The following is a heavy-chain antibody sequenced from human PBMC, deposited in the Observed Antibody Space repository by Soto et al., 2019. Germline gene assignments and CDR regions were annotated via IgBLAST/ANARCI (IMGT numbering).Heavy chain of an antibody. J-gene: IGHJ4*02. CDR1: GFTFSSYS. V-gene: IGHV3-21*01. CDR2: ISSSSSYI. D-gene: IGHD3-10*01. CDR3: ARSSGSYSPPDY. Sequence: GGSLRLSCAASGFTFSSYSMNWVRKAPGKGLEWVSSISSSSSYIYYADSVKGRFTISRDNAKNSLYLQMNSLRAEDTAVYYCARSSGSYSPPDYWGQGTLVTISS.